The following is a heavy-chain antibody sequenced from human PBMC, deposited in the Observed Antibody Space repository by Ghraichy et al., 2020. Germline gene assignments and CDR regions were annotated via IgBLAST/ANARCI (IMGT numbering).Heavy chain of an antibody. D-gene: IGHD1-26*01. CDR3: ARISGATRSPANDY. CDR2: ISRSGSYI. J-gene: IGHJ4*02. CDR1: GFTFSYHG. V-gene: IGHV3-21*06. Sequence: GASLRLSCVASGFTFSYHGMAWVRQAPGKGLEWVASISRSGSYIYYADSLKGRITISRDNAENSVFLQMSSLRAEDTAVYYCARISGATRSPANDYWGQGTLVTVSS.